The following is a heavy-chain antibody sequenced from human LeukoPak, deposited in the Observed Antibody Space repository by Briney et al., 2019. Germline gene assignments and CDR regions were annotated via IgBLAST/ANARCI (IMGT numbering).Heavy chain of an antibody. J-gene: IGHJ5*02. D-gene: IGHD3-3*01. CDR2: ISAYNGNT. V-gene: IGHV1-18*01. CDR3: ARDVVTIFGVVLHNWFDP. Sequence: GASVKVSCKASGYTFTGYGISWVRQAPGQGLEWMGWISAYNGNTNYAQKLQGRVTMTTDTSTSTAYMELRSLRSDDTAVYYCARDVVTIFGVVLHNWFDPWGQGTLVTVSS. CDR1: GYTFTGYG.